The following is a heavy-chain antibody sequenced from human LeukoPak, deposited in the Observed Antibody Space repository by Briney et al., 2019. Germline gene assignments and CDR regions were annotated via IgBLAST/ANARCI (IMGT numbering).Heavy chain of an antibody. Sequence: SVKVSCKASGGTFSSYAISWVRQAPGQGLEWMGGIIPIFGTANYAQKFQGRVTITADKSTSTAYMELRSLRSDDTAVYYCARDLTNWAYYYYYGMDVWGQGTTVTVSS. D-gene: IGHD1-1*01. CDR2: IIPIFGTA. CDR1: GGTFSSYA. CDR3: ARDLTNWAYYYYYGMDV. V-gene: IGHV1-69*06. J-gene: IGHJ6*02.